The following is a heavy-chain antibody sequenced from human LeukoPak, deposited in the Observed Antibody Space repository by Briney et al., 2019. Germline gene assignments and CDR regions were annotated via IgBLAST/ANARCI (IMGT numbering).Heavy chain of an antibody. D-gene: IGHD6-19*01. CDR1: GYTFTGYY. V-gene: IGHV1-2*06. CDR2: INPDSGGT. CDR3: ARVPPYSSGWYLGREHFDY. Sequence: GASVKVSCKASGYTFTGYYMQWVRQAPGQGLEWMGRINPDSGGTNYAQKLQDRVTMTRDTAITTAYMELSSLRSDDTAVYYCARVPPYSSGWYLGREHFDYWGQGTLVTVSS. J-gene: IGHJ4*02.